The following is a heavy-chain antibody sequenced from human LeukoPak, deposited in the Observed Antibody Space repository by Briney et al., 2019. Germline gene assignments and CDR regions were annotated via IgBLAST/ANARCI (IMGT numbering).Heavy chain of an antibody. Sequence: GGSLRLSCAASGFTFSSYGMHWVRQAPGKGLDWLAFIRYDGSNKYYADSVKGRFTISRDNSKNTVYLQMNSLRAEDTAVYYCARDPGYSYGYDYWGQGTLVTVSS. J-gene: IGHJ4*02. D-gene: IGHD5-18*01. CDR1: GFTFSSYG. V-gene: IGHV3-30*02. CDR3: ARDPGYSYGYDY. CDR2: IRYDGSNK.